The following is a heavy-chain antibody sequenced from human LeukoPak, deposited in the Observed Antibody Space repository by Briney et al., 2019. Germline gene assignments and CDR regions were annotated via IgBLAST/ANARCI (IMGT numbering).Heavy chain of an antibody. V-gene: IGHV3-23*01. CDR3: AKAFNWDRAG. CDR2: ISGSGGST. Sequence: GGSLRLSCTASEFTFSRYAMSWVRQAPGKGLEWVSAISGSGGSTYYADSVKGRFTISRDNSKNTLYLQMNSLRAEDTAVYYCAKAFNWDRAGWDQGTLVTVSS. D-gene: IGHD7-27*01. CDR1: EFTFSRYA. J-gene: IGHJ4*02.